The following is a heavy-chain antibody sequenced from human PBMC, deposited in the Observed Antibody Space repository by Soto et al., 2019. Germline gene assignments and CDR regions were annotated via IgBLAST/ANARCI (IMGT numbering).Heavy chain of an antibody. V-gene: IGHV4-59*08. CDR1: GGSISSYY. D-gene: IGHD4-17*01. CDR2: IYYSGST. CDR3: ARHHATVNYYYYMDV. J-gene: IGHJ6*03. Sequence: SETLSLTCTVSGGSISSYYWSWIRQPPGKGLEWIGYIYYSGSTNYNPSLKSRVTISVDTSKNQFSLKLSSVTAADTAVYYCARHHATVNYYYYMDVWGKGTTVTV.